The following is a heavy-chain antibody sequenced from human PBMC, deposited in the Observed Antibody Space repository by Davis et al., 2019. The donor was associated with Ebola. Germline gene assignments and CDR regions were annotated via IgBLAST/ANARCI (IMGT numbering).Heavy chain of an antibody. V-gene: IGHV5-51*01. D-gene: IGHD7-27*01. J-gene: IGHJ3*02. CDR1: GYDFTSSW. CDR3: ASLRRTITGMDDGFDI. Sequence: GESLKISCKGSGYDFTSSWIAWVRQMPGKGLEWMGIIYPGDSDTRYSPSFQGQVTISADKSSKTAFLQWSSLKASDTAMYYCASLRRTITGMDDGFDIWSQGTMVTVSS. CDR2: IYPGDSDT.